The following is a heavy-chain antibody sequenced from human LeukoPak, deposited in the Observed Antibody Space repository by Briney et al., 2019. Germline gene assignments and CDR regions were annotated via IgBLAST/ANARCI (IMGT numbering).Heavy chain of an antibody. CDR3: ARHRKVVVAANLFDY. V-gene: IGHV5-51*01. D-gene: IGHD2-15*01. Sequence: KHGESLKISCKGSGYSFTSYWIGWVRQLPGKGLEWMGIIYPGDSDTRYSPSFQGQVTISADKSISTAYLQWSSLKASDTAMYYCARHRKVVVAANLFDYWGQGTLVTVSS. CDR1: GYSFTSYW. J-gene: IGHJ4*02. CDR2: IYPGDSDT.